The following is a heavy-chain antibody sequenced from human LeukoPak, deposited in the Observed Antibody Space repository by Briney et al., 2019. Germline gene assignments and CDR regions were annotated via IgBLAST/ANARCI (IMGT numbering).Heavy chain of an antibody. V-gene: IGHV3-21*01. CDR3: ARIEDENQVKH. D-gene: IGHD3-10*01. CDR1: GFTFSTYS. CDR2: ISSSSHYI. Sequence: GGSLRLSCAASGFTFSTYSMNWVRQAPGKGLEWVSSISSSSHYIYEADSVKGRFTISRDNAKNSLYLQMNSLRAEDTAVYYCARIEDENQVKHWGQGTLVTV. J-gene: IGHJ4*02.